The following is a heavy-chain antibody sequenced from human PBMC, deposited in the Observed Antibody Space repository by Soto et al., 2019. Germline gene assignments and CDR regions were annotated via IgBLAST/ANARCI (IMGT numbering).Heavy chain of an antibody. CDR3: ARRDWSGSTSNFYLDD. J-gene: IGHJ4*02. Sequence: LSVTWAVSGCSILSSNRCNSVRQPPGKGLEWIGEIYHSGSTYYKPSLKSRVAMSVDTSKNQCSLKLTSATAADTAVYYCARRDWSGSTSNFYLDDSGPGVLGTVSS. D-gene: IGHD3-9*01. CDR1: GCSILSSNR. CDR2: IYHSGST. V-gene: IGHV4-4*02.